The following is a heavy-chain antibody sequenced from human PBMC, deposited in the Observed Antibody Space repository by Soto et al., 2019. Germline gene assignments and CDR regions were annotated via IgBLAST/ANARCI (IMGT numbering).Heavy chain of an antibody. V-gene: IGHV1-69*13. CDR2: IIPIFGTA. CDR3: ARDTYSSGWYRSKPLFDY. CDR1: GGTFSSYA. Sequence: SLKVSCKASGGTFSSYAISWVRQAPGQGLEWMGGIIPIFGTANYAQKFQGRVTITADESTSTVYMELSSLRSEDTAVYYCARDTYSSGWYRSKPLFDYWGQGTLVTVSS. D-gene: IGHD6-19*01. J-gene: IGHJ4*02.